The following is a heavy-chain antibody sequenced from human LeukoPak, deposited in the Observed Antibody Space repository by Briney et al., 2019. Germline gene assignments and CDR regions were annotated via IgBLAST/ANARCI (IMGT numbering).Heavy chain of an antibody. CDR3: VRGGRWFGELLFDY. J-gene: IGHJ4*02. CDR2: IIPIFGTA. V-gene: IGHV1-69*13. D-gene: IGHD3-10*01. CDR1: GYTFTSYG. Sequence: GASVKVSDNASGYTFTSYGISWVRQAPGQGLEWMGGIIPIFGTANYAQKFQGRVTITADESTSTAYMELSSLRSEDTAVYYCVRGGRWFGELLFDYWGQGTLVTVSS.